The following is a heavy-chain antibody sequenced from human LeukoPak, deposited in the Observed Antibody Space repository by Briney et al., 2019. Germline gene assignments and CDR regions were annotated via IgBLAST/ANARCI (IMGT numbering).Heavy chain of an antibody. CDR3: ARARGSGYYFDY. J-gene: IGHJ4*02. CDR2: IYYSGST. CDR1: GGSISSYY. D-gene: IGHD3-22*01. V-gene: IGHV4-59*01. Sequence: SETLSLTCTVSGGSISSYYWSWIRQPPGKGLEWIGYIYYSGSTNYNPSLKSRVTISVDTYKNQFSLKLSSVTAADTAVYYCARARGSGYYFDYWGQGTLVTVSS.